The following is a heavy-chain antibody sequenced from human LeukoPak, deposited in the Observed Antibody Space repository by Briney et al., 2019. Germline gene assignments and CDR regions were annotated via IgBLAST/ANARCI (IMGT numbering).Heavy chain of an antibody. D-gene: IGHD3-22*01. J-gene: IGHJ4*02. CDR1: GFTFSSYA. CDR3: AKRHQNYYDSSGYYIDY. CDR2: ISGSGGST. Sequence: GGSLRLSCAASGFTFSSYATSWVRQAPGKGLEWVSAISGSGGSTYYADSVKGRFTISRDNSKNTLYLQMNSLRAEDTAVYYCAKRHQNYYDSSGYYIDYWGQGTLVTVSS. V-gene: IGHV3-23*01.